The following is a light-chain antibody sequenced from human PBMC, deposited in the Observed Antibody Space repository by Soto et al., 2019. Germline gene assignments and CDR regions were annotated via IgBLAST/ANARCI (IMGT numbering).Light chain of an antibody. CDR1: QSVRTN. V-gene: IGKV3D-15*01. CDR2: YVS. J-gene: IGKJ1*01. Sequence: EVMMTQFPDTVSVTAGETVTLSCGASQSVRTNLAWYQQRPGQAPRLLIHYVSTRASDIPARFSGSGSGTNFTLAISSLQSEDFAVYYCQQYAYWPETFGQGTKVEIK. CDR3: QQYAYWPET.